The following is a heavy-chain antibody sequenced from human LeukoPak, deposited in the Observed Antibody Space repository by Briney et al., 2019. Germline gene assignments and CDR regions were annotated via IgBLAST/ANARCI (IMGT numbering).Heavy chain of an antibody. CDR3: AKDREWELLPIDFDY. CDR1: GFTFSSYG. D-gene: IGHD1-26*01. J-gene: IGHJ4*02. Sequence: GGSLRLSCAASGFTFSSYGMHWVRQAPGKGLEWVAFIRYDGSNKYYADSVKGRFTISRDNSKNTLYLQMNSLRAEDTAVYYCAKDREWELLPIDFDYWGQGTLVTVSS. CDR2: IRYDGSNK. V-gene: IGHV3-30*02.